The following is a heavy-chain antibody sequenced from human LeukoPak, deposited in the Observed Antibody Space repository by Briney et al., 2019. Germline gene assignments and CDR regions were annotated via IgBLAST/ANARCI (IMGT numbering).Heavy chain of an antibody. CDR1: GFTFSGSA. V-gene: IGHV3-73*01. CDR3: TRHFKQLGHGGGRYYYYYMDV. J-gene: IGHJ6*03. Sequence: PGGSLRLSCAASGFTFSGSAMHWVRQASGKGLEWVGRIRSKANSYATVYAASVKGRFTIARDDSKNTAYLQMNSLKTEDTAVYYCTRHFKQLGHGGGRYYYYYMDVWGKGTTVTVSS. CDR2: IRSKANSYAT. D-gene: IGHD6-6*01.